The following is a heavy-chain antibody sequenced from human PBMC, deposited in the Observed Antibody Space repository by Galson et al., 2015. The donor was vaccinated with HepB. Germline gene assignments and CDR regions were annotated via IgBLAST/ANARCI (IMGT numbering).Heavy chain of an antibody. CDR2: IYYNGDT. V-gene: IGHV4-39*01. D-gene: IGHD2-8*02. Sequence: ETLSLTCSVSGGSITNKAYYWGWFRQSPGKELEWIASIYYNGDTYYNPSLKSRVSMYIDTSKNQFSMNLRSVTATDATVYYCARHLLVGDYFDHWGQGTLVTVSS. CDR3: ARHLLVGDYFDH. CDR1: GGSITNKAYY. J-gene: IGHJ4*02.